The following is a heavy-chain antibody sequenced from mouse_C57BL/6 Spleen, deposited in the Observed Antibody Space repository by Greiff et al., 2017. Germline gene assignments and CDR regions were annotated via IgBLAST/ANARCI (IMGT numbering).Heavy chain of an antibody. CDR3: ARPRVYYDYDVGYFDY. V-gene: IGHV1-66*01. J-gene: IGHJ2*01. D-gene: IGHD2-4*01. CDR1: GYSFTSYY. CDR2: IYPGSGNT. Sequence: QVQLQQSGPELVKPGASVKISCKASGYSFTSYYIHWVKQRPGQGLEWIGWIYPGSGNTKYNEKFKGKATLTADTYSSTAYMQLSSLTSEDSAVYYCARPRVYYDYDVGYFDYWGQGTTLTVSS.